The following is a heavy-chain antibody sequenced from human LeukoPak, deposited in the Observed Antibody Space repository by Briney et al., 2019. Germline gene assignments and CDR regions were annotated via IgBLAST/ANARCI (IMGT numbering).Heavy chain of an antibody. CDR2: IYSNDNV. CDR1: GGSFRGHY. Sequence: SETLSLTCSVSGGSFRGHYWSWIRRPPGKGLEWIGYIYSNDNVLYNPFLKSRVTLSVDTFNNQFSLSLTSVTAADTAVYYCARLEWYDIVVVPAAIETPYNWFDPWGRGTLVTVSS. J-gene: IGHJ5*02. V-gene: IGHV4-59*08. CDR3: ARLEWYDIVVVPAAIETPYNWFDP. D-gene: IGHD2-2*01.